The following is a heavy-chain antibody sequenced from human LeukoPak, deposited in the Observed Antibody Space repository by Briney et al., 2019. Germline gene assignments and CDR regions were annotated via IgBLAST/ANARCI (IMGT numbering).Heavy chain of an antibody. CDR3: ARRHDNSDYYYYN. Sequence: GESLRISCKGSGYSFTKYWIAWVRQMPGKGLEWMGIIYPGDSDTRYSPSLQGQVTFSADKSISTAYLQCTSLTASDTDMYYCARRHDNSDYYYYNWGQGSLVTVSS. V-gene: IGHV5-51*01. J-gene: IGHJ4*02. CDR1: GYSFTKYW. CDR2: IYPGDSDT. D-gene: IGHD3-22*01.